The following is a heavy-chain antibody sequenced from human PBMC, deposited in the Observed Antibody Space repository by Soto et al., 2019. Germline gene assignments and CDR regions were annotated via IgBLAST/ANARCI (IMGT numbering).Heavy chain of an antibody. D-gene: IGHD6-19*01. J-gene: IGHJ6*02. CDR2: ISGSGGST. CDR1: GFTFSSYA. Sequence: EVQLLESGGGLVQPGGSLRLSCAASGFTFSSYAMSWVRQAPGKGLEWVSAISGSGGSTYYADSVKGRFTVSRDNSKNTLYLQMNSLRAEDTALYYCAKDDNPKIAVAGADVWGQGTTVTASS. CDR3: AKDDNPKIAVAGADV. V-gene: IGHV3-23*01.